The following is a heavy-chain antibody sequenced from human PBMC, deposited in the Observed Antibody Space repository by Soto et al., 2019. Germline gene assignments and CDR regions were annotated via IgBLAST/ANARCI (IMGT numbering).Heavy chain of an antibody. J-gene: IGHJ4*02. V-gene: IGHV3-53*01. CDR2: IYSGGYT. CDR1: GFTVSNNY. D-gene: IGHD6-25*01. CDR3: ATQRGGGGY. Sequence: EVQLVESGGGLIQPGGSLRLSCAVSGFTVSNNYMSWVRQAPGKGLEGVSVIYSGGYTAYGDSVKGRFTISRDNSKNTLFLQMKTVGAHGRAVFSWATQRGGGGYWGQGTLVTVSS.